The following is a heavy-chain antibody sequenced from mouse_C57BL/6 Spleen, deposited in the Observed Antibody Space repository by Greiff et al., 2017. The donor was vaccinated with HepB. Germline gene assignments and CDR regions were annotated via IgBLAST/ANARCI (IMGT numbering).Heavy chain of an antibody. CDR3: ARSHYGNYGWFAY. CDR2: ISYSGST. Sequence: DVKLQESGPGLAKPSQTLSLTCSVPGYSITSDYWNWIRKFPGNKLEYMGYISYSGSTYYNPSLKSRISITRDTSKNQYYLQLNSVTTEDTATYYCARSHYGNYGWFAYWGQGTLVTVSA. D-gene: IGHD2-1*01. V-gene: IGHV3-8*01. J-gene: IGHJ3*01. CDR1: GYSITSDY.